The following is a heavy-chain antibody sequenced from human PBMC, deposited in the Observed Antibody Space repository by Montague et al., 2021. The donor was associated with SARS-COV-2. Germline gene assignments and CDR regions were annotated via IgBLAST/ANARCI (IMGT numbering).Heavy chain of an antibody. CDR3: ARHRNYGDHSLDNWFHP. Sequence: SETLSLTCTVSGDSTSCPNCYWGWIRQPPGQGLDWFGTIYNSGTTXSXXXXKXRLTISIDTSKNHFSLKLSSVTAADTAVYYCARHRNYGDHSLDNWFHPWGQGTLVTVSS. CDR2: IYNSGTT. J-gene: IGHJ5*02. D-gene: IGHD4-17*01. CDR1: GDSTSCPNCY. V-gene: IGHV4-39*01.